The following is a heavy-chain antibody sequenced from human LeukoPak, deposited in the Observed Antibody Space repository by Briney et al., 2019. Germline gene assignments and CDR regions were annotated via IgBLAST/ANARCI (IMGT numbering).Heavy chain of an antibody. V-gene: IGHV4-61*02. D-gene: IGHD3-10*01. CDR2: IYTSGST. CDR1: GGSISSGSYY. J-gene: IGHJ6*03. CDR3: ARVMLPYYYGSGSYNYMDA. Sequence: SQTLSLTCTVSGGSISSGSYYWSWIRQPAGKGLEWIGRIYTSGSTNYNPSLKSRVTISVDTSKNQFSLKLSSVTAADTAVYYCARVMLPYYYGSGSYNYMDAWGKGTTVTVSS.